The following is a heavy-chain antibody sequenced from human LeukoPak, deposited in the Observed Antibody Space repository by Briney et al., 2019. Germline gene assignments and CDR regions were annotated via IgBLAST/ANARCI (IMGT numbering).Heavy chain of an antibody. CDR1: GYSISSGYY. CDR2: IYHSGST. Sequence: SETLSLTCTVSGYSISSGYYWGWIRQPPGKGLEWIGSIYHSGSTYYNPSLKSRVTISVDTSKNQFSLKLSSVTAADTAVYYCARDDYVSLNWFDPWGQGTLVTVSS. CDR3: ARDDYVSLNWFDP. V-gene: IGHV4-38-2*02. J-gene: IGHJ5*02. D-gene: IGHD4-17*01.